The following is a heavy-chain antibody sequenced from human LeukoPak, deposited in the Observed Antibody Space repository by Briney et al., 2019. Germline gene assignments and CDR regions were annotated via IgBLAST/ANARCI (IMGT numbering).Heavy chain of an antibody. CDR3: AKSYSGARLYYYDSSGYYFDY. D-gene: IGHD3-22*01. Sequence: GGSLRLSCAASGFTFSSYSMNWVRQAPGKGLEWLSALSGRGRDTYYADSVKGRFTISRDNSKNTLYLQMNSLRAEDTAVYYCAKSYSGARLYYYDSSGYYFDYWGQGTLVTVSS. CDR1: GFTFSSYS. V-gene: IGHV3-23*01. CDR2: LSGRGRDT. J-gene: IGHJ4*02.